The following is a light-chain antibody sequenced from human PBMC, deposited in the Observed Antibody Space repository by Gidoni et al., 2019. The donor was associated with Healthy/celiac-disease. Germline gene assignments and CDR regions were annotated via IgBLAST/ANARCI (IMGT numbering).Light chain of an antibody. CDR2: GNS. CDR3: QSYDSSLSGWV. J-gene: IGLJ3*02. CDR1: SSNIGAGYD. Sequence: HSVLTHPPSVSGAPGHRVTLSGTGSSSNIGAGYDVHWYQQLPGTAPKLLIYGNSNRPSGVPDRFSGSKSGTSASLAITGLQAEDEADYYCQSYDSSLSGWVFGGGTKLTVL. V-gene: IGLV1-40*01.